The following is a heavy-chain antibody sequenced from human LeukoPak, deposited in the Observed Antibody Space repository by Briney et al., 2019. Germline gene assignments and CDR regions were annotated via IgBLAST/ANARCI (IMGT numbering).Heavy chain of an antibody. CDR3: ARRTYCGGDCYSPFDF. J-gene: IGHJ4*02. V-gene: IGHV5-51*01. CDR2: IYPRDSAI. Sequence: GESLKISCKASGYSFSTYWIGWVRQKPGKGLEWMVIIYPRDSAISSSPSFQGQVTFSVDKSISTAYLQWPSLKASDTAVYYCARRTYCGGDCYSPFDFWGQGTLVTVSS. CDR1: GYSFSTYW. D-gene: IGHD2-21*02.